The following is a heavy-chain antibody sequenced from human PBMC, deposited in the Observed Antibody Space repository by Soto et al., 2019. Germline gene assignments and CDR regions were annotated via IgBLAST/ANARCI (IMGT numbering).Heavy chain of an antibody. CDR1: GGSFSGYY. CDR2: VNHGGTS. V-gene: IGHV4-34*01. CDR3: ARHRGSYGGEYYFDY. Sequence: ETLSLTCAVHGGSFSGYYWDWIRQPPGKGLEWIGEVNHGGTSNYNPSLKSRATISVDKSKNQFSLKLTSVTAADTAVYLCARHRGSYGGEYYFDYWGQGTLVTVSS. D-gene: IGHD5-18*01. J-gene: IGHJ4*02.